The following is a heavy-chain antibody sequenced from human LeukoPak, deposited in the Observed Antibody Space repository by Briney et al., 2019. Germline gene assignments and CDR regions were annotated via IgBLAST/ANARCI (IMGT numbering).Heavy chain of an antibody. CDR3: ANGIGVAGKGFDY. CDR2: FSGGDGST. V-gene: IGHV3-23*01. CDR1: GFRLRSYA. Sequence: GGSLRLSCAASGFRLRSYAMSWVRQAPGKGLEWVSSFSGGDGSTYYADSVKGRFTISRDNSKNTLFLQMNSLRAEDTAVYYCANGIGVAGKGFDYWGQGTLVTVSS. D-gene: IGHD6-19*01. J-gene: IGHJ4*02.